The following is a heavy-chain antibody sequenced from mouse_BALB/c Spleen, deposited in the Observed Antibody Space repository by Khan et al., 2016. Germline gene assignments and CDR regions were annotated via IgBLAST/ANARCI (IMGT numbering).Heavy chain of an antibody. V-gene: IGHV7-3*02. Sequence: VQLKESGGGLVQPGGSLRLSCATSGFTFTDYYMSWVRQPPGKALEWLGFIRNNANGYTTEYSASVKGRLTISRDNSTGILYLQMNTLRAEASAKYYGARGTGAWFAYWGQGTMVTVSA. CDR3: ARGTGAWFAY. CDR2: IRNNANGYTT. CDR1: GFTFTDYY. J-gene: IGHJ3*01. D-gene: IGHD4-1*01.